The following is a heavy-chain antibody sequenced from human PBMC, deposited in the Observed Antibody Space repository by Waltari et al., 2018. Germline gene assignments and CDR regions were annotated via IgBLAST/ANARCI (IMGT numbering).Heavy chain of an antibody. CDR2: ISYDGSNK. D-gene: IGHD2-15*01. CDR3: AKGQFPQQVVAATPTPLY. V-gene: IGHV3-30*18. J-gene: IGHJ4*02. Sequence: QVQLVESGGGVVQPGRSLSLSCAAPGFTFSSYGMPWVRQAPGTGLDWVAVISYDGSNKYYADSVKGRFTISRDNSKNTLYLQMNSLRAEDTAVYYCAKGQFPQQVVAATPTPLYWGQGTLVTVSS. CDR1: GFTFSSYG.